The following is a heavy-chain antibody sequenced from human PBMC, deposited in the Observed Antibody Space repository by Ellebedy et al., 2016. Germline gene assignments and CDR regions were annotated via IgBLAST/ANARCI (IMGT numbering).Heavy chain of an antibody. D-gene: IGHD6-13*01. J-gene: IGHJ5*02. Sequence: GESLKISXAASGFMFSNYSMNWVRQAPGKGLEWVSYFSRGFQYIHYAESVRGRFTISRDNARNSLYLQMNSLRAEDTGVYYCARATYSYGGSWEFHFDPWGQGTLVTVSS. CDR1: GFMFSNYS. CDR3: ARATYSYGGSWEFHFDP. V-gene: IGHV3-21*05. CDR2: FSRGFQYI.